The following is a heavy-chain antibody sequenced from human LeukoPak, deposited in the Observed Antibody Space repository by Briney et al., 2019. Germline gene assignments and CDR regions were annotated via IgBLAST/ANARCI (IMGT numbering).Heavy chain of an antibody. CDR3: ARSKAAAFDY. CDR1: GFTFISYW. V-gene: IGHV3-7*01. D-gene: IGHD6-25*01. J-gene: IGHJ4*02. CDR2: IKRDGSEK. Sequence: GGSLRLSCAASGFTFISYWMSWVRQAPGKGLEWVANIKRDGSEKYYVDSVKGRFTISRDNAKNSLYLQMNSLRAEDTAVYYCARSKAAAFDYWGQGTLVTVSS.